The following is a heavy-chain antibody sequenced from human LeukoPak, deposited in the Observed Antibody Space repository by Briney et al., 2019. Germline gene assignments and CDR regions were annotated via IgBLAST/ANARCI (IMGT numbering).Heavy chain of an antibody. CDR1: GFTFSAYG. D-gene: IGHD2-15*01. Sequence: GGSLRLSCAASGFTFSAYGMSWVRQSPRKGLEWVSGVSGADGTTYYADSVKGRFTISRDNSKSTLYLQMNNLRAEDTAVYYCAKDLSARSGGSCFDYWGQGTLVTVSS. CDR2: VSGADGTT. J-gene: IGHJ4*02. CDR3: AKDLSARSGGSCFDY. V-gene: IGHV3-23*01.